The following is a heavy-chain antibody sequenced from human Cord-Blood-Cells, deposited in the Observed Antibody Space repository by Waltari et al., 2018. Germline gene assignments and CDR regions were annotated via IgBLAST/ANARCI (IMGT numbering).Heavy chain of an antibody. CDR2: INHSGST. V-gene: IGHV4-34*01. J-gene: IGHJ4*02. D-gene: IGHD3-22*01. Sequence: QVQLQQWGAGLLKTSAPLSPTCAVYVGSFSGYYWSWHRPPPGKGLEWIGEINHSGSTNYNPSLKSRVTISVDTSKNQFSLKLSSVTAADTAVYYCARVFAMSYDSSGYYFDYWGQGTLVTVSS. CDR1: VGSFSGYY. CDR3: ARVFAMSYDSSGYYFDY.